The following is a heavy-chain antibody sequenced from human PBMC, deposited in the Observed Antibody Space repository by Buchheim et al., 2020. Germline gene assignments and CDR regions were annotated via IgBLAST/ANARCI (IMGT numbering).Heavy chain of an antibody. CDR1: GGTFSSYA. Sequence: QVQLVQSGAEVKKPGSSVKVSCKASGGTFSSYAISWVRQAPGQGLEWMGGIIPIFGTANYAQKFQGRVTITANESTSTAYMELSRLRSEDTAVYYCARDLGYCSSASCYQNNWFDPWGQGTL. CDR2: IIPIFGTA. D-gene: IGHD2-2*01. V-gene: IGHV1-69*01. CDR3: ARDLGYCSSASCYQNNWFDP. J-gene: IGHJ5*02.